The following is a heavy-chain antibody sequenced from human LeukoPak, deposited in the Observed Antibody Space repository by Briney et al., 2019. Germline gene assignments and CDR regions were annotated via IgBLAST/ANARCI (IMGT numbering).Heavy chain of an antibody. V-gene: IGHV1-18*01. J-gene: IGHJ4*02. CDR2: ITTYNNNT. CDR1: GYTFTSYS. D-gene: IGHD4-17*01. CDR3: ARFYRERGDYIDPFDY. Sequence: ASVKVSCKASGYTFTSYSVTWVRQAPGQGLEWVGWITTYNNNTKYARGVQGRVTVTTDTSTSTAYMELRSLRSDDTAVYYCARFYRERGDYIDPFDYWGQGTLVTVSS.